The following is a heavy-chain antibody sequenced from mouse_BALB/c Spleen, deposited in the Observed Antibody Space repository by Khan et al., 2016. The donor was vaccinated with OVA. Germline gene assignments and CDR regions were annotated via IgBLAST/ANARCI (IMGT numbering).Heavy chain of an antibody. D-gene: IGHD2-14*01. CDR2: IWSGGST. Sequence: VQLQESGPGLVQPSQSLSLTCTVSGFSLTSYGVYWVRQSPGKGLEWLGVIWSGGSTDYNAAFISRLSISKDNYKSQVFFKMNSLQANDTAIYYCARIFIGTTDYALDYWGQGTSVTVSS. V-gene: IGHV2-2*02. J-gene: IGHJ4*01. CDR3: ARIFIGTTDYALDY. CDR1: GFSLTSYG.